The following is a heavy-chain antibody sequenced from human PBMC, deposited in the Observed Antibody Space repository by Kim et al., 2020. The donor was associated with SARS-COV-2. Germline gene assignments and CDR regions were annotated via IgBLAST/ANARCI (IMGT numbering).Heavy chain of an antibody. V-gene: IGHV4-61*01. J-gene: IGHJ4*02. CDR1: GGSVSSGSYY. D-gene: IGHD3-3*01. CDR2: IYYSGST. Sequence: SETLSLTCTVSGGSVSSGSYYWSWIRQPPGKGLEWIGYIYYSGSTNYNPSLKSRVTISVDTSKNQFSLKLSSVTAADTAVYYCARGVGDTHYDFWSGYSLRTDFDYRGQGTLVTVSS. CDR3: ARGVGDTHYDFWSGYSLRTDFDY.